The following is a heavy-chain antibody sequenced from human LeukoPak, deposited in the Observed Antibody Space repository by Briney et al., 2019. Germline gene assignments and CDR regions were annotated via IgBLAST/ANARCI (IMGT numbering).Heavy chain of an antibody. D-gene: IGHD3-22*01. J-gene: IGHJ3*02. CDR3: ARHWRGEYYNSSGYGAFDI. Sequence: SETLSLICTVSGGSISSSAYYWGWIRQPPGKGLEWIGSIYYSGSTYYNPSLKSRVTISVGTSKNQFSLKLSSVTAADTAVYYCARHWRGEYYNSSGYGAFDIWGQGTMVTVSS. CDR1: GGSISSSAYY. V-gene: IGHV4-39*01. CDR2: IYYSGST.